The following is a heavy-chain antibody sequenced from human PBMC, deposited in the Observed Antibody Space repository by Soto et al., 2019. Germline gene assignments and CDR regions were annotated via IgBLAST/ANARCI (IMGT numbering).Heavy chain of an antibody. CDR1: GGTLSIYA. V-gene: IGHV1-69*13. J-gene: IGHJ5*02. CDR3: ARVQPPTLPTDRHNWFDP. Sequence: ASVKVSCKSSGGTLSIYAIICVQQANGQGLEWMGGIIPIFGTANYAQKFQGRVTITADESTSTAYMELSSLRSEDTAVYYCARVQPPTLPTDRHNWFDPRGQGTLVTVSS. D-gene: IGHD4-17*01. CDR2: IIPIFGTA.